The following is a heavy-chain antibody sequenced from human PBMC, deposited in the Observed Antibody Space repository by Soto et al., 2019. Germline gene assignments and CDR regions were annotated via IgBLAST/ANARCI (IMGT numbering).Heavy chain of an antibody. V-gene: IGHV1-46*01. D-gene: IGHD2-2*01. Sequence: GASVKVSCKASGYTFTSYYMHWVRQAPGQGLEWMGIINPSGGSTSYAQKFQGRVTMTRDTSTSTVYMELNSLRAEDTAIYYCAKDSHWAIISPTHDYWGHGTLVTVSS. CDR1: GYTFTSYY. CDR3: AKDSHWAIISPTHDY. CDR2: INPSGGST. J-gene: IGHJ4*01.